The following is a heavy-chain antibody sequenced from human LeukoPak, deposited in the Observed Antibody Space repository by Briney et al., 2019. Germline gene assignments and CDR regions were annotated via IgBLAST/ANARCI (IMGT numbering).Heavy chain of an antibody. CDR3: ARVASSTWPLRGYYGMDV. CDR2: ISWNSGSM. J-gene: IGHJ6*02. CDR1: GFTFEDYA. Sequence: PGGSLRLSCAASGFTFEDYAMHWVRQAPGKGLEWVSGISWNSGSMGYADSVKGRFTISRDNSKNTLYLQMNSLRAEDTAVYYCARVASSTWPLRGYYGMDVWGQGTTVIVSS. V-gene: IGHV3-9*01. D-gene: IGHD6-13*01.